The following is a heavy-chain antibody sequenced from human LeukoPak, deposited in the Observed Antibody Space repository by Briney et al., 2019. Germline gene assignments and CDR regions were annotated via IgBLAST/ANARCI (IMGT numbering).Heavy chain of an antibody. CDR1: GFTFSTYS. J-gene: IGHJ4*02. V-gene: IGHV3-21*01. CDR2: ISSSSSYI. D-gene: IGHD3-10*01. Sequence: GGPLRLSCAASGFTFSTYSMNWVRQAPGKGLEWVSAISSSSSYIYYADSVKGRFTISRDNAKNSLYLQMNSLRAEDTAVYYCARDGASDYYGSGSYSYFDYWGQGTLVTVSS. CDR3: ARDGASDYYGSGSYSYFDY.